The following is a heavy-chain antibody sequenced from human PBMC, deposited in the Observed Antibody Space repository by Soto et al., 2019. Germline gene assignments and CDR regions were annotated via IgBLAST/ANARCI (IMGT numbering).Heavy chain of an antibody. Sequence: PSETLSLTCNVSGASISSYNYWGWFRQPPGKGLEWIGSIIYSGDIMYNPSLQSRLTLLVDTSKNQFSLKLSSVTAADTAVYYCARNAGNDYDFWSGRYYYYGMDVWGQGTTVTVSS. J-gene: IGHJ6*02. CDR2: IIYSGDI. D-gene: IGHD3-3*01. CDR1: GASISSYNY. CDR3: ARNAGNDYDFWSGRYYYYGMDV. V-gene: IGHV4-39*07.